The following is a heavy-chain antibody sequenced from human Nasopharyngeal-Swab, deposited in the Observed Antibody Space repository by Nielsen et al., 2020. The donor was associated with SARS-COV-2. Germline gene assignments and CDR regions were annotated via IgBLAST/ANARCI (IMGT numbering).Heavy chain of an antibody. D-gene: IGHD3-9*01. CDR2: IYYSGST. CDR1: GGSFSGYY. V-gene: IGHV4-31*11. CDR3: ARYILTGFGFDP. Sequence: SETLSLTCAVYGGSFSGYYWSWIRQHPGKGLEWIGYIYYSGSTYYNPSLKSRVTISVDTSKNQFSLKLSSVTAADTAVYYCARYILTGFGFDPWGQGTLVTVSS. J-gene: IGHJ5*02.